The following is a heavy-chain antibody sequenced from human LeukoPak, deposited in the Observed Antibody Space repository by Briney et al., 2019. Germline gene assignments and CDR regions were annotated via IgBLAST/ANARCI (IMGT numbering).Heavy chain of an antibody. J-gene: IGHJ3*02. CDR2: ISASGVIT. CDR3: AKDSVLVLVVNTRGDPDPIDAFDI. CDR1: GFTFSSYA. Sequence: PGGSLRLSCVASGFTFSSYAMSWVRQAPGKGLEWVSGISASGVITYSADSVRGRFTISRDNSKNTLFLQMDSLRAEDTAVYYCAKDSVLVLVVNTRGDPDPIDAFDIWGQGTMVTVSS. D-gene: IGHD2-8*01. V-gene: IGHV3-23*01.